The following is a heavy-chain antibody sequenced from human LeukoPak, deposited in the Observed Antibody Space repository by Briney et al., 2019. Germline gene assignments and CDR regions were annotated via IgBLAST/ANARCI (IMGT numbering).Heavy chain of an antibody. D-gene: IGHD1-1*01. Sequence: GGSLRLSCAASGFTFSSYGIHSVRQAPGKGLEWVPFIRYDGSNKYYADSVKGRFTISRDNSKNTLYLQMNSLRAEDTAVYYCAKDQYNWNANWFDPWGQGTLVTVSS. CDR1: GFTFSSYG. J-gene: IGHJ5*02. CDR3: AKDQYNWNANWFDP. CDR2: IRYDGSNK. V-gene: IGHV3-30*02.